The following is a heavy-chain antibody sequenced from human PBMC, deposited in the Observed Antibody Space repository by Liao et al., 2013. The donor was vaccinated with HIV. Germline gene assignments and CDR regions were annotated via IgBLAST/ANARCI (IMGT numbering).Heavy chain of an antibody. V-gene: IGHV4-39*07. CDR2: VFYRGNI. Sequence: QLRLQESGPGLVKPSETLSLTCTVSGASISSYFWGWIRQPPGKGLEWIGSVFYRGNIHYNPSLQSRATISLDTSRNQFSLNLNSVTAADTAVYFCAAPSGECSSGSCPAHVPHWGQGTLVTVSS. D-gene: IGHD6-19*01. CDR1: GASISSYF. J-gene: IGHJ1*01. CDR3: AAPSGECSSGSCPAHVPH.